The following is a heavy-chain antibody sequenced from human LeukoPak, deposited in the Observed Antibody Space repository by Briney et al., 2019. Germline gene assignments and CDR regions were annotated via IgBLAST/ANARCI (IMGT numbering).Heavy chain of an antibody. CDR3: ARDGMTYYDILTGDFDY. V-gene: IGHV3-21*01. CDR2: ISSSSSYI. D-gene: IGHD3-9*01. J-gene: IGHJ4*02. Sequence: PGGSLRLSCAASGFTFSSYSMNWVRQAPGEGLEWVSSISSSSSYIYYADSVKGRFTISRDNAKNSLYLQMNSLRAEDTAVYYCARDGMTYYDILTGDFDYWGQGTLVTVSS. CDR1: GFTFSSYS.